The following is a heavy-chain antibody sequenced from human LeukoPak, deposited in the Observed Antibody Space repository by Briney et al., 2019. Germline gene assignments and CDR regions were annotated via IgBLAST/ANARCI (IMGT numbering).Heavy chain of an antibody. J-gene: IGHJ4*02. D-gene: IGHD3-22*01. CDR1: GVSFSGYY. V-gene: IGHV4-34*01. Sequence: SETLSLTCAVYGVSFSGYYWSWIRQPPGKGLEWLGEINHSGSTNYNPSLKSRVTISVDTSKNQFSLKLSSVTAADTAVYYCARGFNQLPLYDSSGFHYFDYWGQGTLVTVSS. CDR2: INHSGST. CDR3: ARGFNQLPLYDSSGFHYFDY.